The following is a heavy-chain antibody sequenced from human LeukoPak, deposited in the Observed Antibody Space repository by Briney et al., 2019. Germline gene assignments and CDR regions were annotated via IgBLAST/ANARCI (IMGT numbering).Heavy chain of an antibody. J-gene: IGHJ4*02. Sequence: PGGSLRLSCAASGFTFSSYSMNWVRQAPGKGLEWVSSITSSSSLIYYADSVKGRFTISRDNARSSLYLQINSLRAEDTAVYYCVSYYSGSGSLDYWGQGTLVTVSS. CDR2: ITSSSSLI. V-gene: IGHV3-21*01. CDR1: GFTFSSYS. CDR3: VSYYSGSGSLDY. D-gene: IGHD3-10*01.